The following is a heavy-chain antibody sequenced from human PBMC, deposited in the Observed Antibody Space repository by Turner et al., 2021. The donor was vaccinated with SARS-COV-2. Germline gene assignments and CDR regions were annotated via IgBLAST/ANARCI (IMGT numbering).Heavy chain of an antibody. CDR3: ATVPPYGDYFDY. D-gene: IGHD4-17*01. Sequence: EVQLLASGGGLVQPGGSLRLSFAASGFTFSSYAMSWVRQAPGKGLEGVSASSGSGGSTYDADSVKGRFTISRDTSKNTLYMQMNSLRAEDTAVYYCATVPPYGDYFDYWGQGTLVTVSS. CDR2: SSGSGGST. J-gene: IGHJ4*02. CDR1: GFTFSSYA. V-gene: IGHV3-23*01.